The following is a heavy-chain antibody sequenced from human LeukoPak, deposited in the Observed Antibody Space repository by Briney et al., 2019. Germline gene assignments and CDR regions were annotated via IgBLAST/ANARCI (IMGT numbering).Heavy chain of an antibody. CDR2: INKDGSST. CDR1: AFTFSDFY. CDR3: ARDGAAAGTDYFDY. D-gene: IGHD6-13*01. V-gene: IGHV3-74*01. J-gene: IGHJ4*02. Sequence: GGSLRLSCVASAFTFSDFYMNWVRQAPGKGLVWVSRINKDGSSTSYADSVKGRFTISRDNTKNTLFLQMNSLRAEDTAVYYCARDGAAAGTDYFDYWGQGTLVTVSS.